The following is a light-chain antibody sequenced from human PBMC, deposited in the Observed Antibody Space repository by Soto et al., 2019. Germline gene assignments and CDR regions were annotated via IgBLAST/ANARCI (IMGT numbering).Light chain of an antibody. J-gene: IGKJ1*01. CDR1: TSISSW. CDR2: KAS. CDR3: QQYNDNWT. V-gene: IGKV1-5*03. Sequence: DIQMTQSPSTLSASVGDRVTITCRASTSISSWLAWYQQKPGQAPKLLIYKASTLQSGAPSRFSGSGSGTEFTLAISSLQPDDSATYYCQQYNDNWTFGQGTKVEIK.